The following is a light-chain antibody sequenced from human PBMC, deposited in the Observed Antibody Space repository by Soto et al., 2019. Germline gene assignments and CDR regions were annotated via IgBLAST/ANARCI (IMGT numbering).Light chain of an antibody. J-gene: IGKJ1*01. CDR2: DVS. V-gene: IGKV1-5*01. Sequence: DIQMTQSPSTLSASVGDMVRITCRASQSISSWLAWYQQKPGKAPKLLIYDVSGLESGVPSRFSGSGSGTEFTLTISSLQPDDVATYYCQQYITFWTFCQVGKV. CDR3: QQYITFWT. CDR1: QSISSW.